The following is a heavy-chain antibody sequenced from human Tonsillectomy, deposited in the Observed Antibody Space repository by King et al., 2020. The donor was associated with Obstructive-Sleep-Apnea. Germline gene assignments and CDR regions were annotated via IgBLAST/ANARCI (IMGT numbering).Heavy chain of an antibody. J-gene: IGHJ4*02. V-gene: IGHV4-39*01. CDR2: IYYRGST. Sequence: MQLQESGPGLVKPSETLSLTCTVSGDSLSSSSYYWGWIRQPPGKGLEWIGGIYYRGSTYYNPSLKSRVTISVDTSKNQFSLKLGSVTAADTAVYYCATHTTAWGPVDSWGQGTLVTVSS. CDR1: GDSLSSSSYY. D-gene: IGHD7-27*01. CDR3: ATHTTAWGPVDS.